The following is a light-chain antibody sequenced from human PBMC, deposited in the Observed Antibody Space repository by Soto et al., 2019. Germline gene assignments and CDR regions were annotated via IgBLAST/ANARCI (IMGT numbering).Light chain of an antibody. CDR2: DAS. CDR1: QRITRW. CDR3: QQYNHYSGIA. Sequence: DIQMTQSPSTLSASLGYGVTFTCRASQRITRWLAWYQQKPGEAPKFLIYDASSLESGIPSRFSGSGSRTEFALTISNLQPDDFATYYCQQYNHYSGIAFGGGPKVDI. V-gene: IGKV1-5*01. J-gene: IGKJ4*01.